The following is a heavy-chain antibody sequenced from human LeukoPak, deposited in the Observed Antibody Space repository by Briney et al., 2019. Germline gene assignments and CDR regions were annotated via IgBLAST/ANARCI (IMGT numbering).Heavy chain of an antibody. J-gene: IGHJ5*02. CDR1: EFTFSSYE. Sequence: GGSLRLSCAASEFTFSSYEMNWIRQAPGKGLEWVSYISSSGSTIYYADSVKGRFTISRDNAKNSLYLQMNDLRVEDTAVYYCARAPTKFRRDWFDPWGQGTLVTVSS. CDR3: ARAPTKFRRDWFDP. V-gene: IGHV3-48*03. CDR2: ISSSGSTI. D-gene: IGHD3-9*01.